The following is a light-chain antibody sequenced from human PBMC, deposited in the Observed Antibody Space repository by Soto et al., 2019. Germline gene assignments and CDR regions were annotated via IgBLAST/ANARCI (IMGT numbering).Light chain of an antibody. CDR1: QSVSSSY. Sequence: ETVLTQSPGTLSLSPGERVTLSCRTSQSVSSSYLAWYQQKPGQAPRLLMYGASNRASGILDRFSGSGSGTDFTLTISRLEPEDFAVYYCQQYGGSSLIIFGQGTRLEIK. J-gene: IGKJ5*01. CDR2: GAS. CDR3: QQYGGSSLII. V-gene: IGKV3-20*01.